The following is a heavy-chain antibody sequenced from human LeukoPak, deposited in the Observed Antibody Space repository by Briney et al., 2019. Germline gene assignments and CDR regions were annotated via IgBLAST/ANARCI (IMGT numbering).Heavy chain of an antibody. CDR1: GFTHYSLF. CDR2: VYSGDRT. J-gene: IGHJ4*02. V-gene: IGHV3-66*01. D-gene: IGHD1-26*01. CDR3: ARGYLIDY. Sequence: GGSLRHSHSACGFTHYSLFMSWVGQAPGKGLEWVSVVYSGDRTYYADSVKGRFTISRDDSTNTLYLLMNSLRAEDTAVYYCARGYLIDYWGQGTLVTVSS.